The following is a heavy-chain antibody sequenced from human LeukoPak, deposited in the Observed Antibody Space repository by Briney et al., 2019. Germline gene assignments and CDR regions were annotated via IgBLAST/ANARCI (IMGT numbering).Heavy chain of an antibody. Sequence: PGGSLRLSCAASGFTFSSYAMSWVRQAPGKGLEWVSAISGSGGSTYYADSVKGRFTISRDNSKNTLYLQMNSLRAEDTAVYYCAKDRVSGYSSSYFDYWGQGTLVTVSS. CDR3: AKDRVSGYSSSYFDY. D-gene: IGHD6-6*01. CDR2: ISGSGGST. J-gene: IGHJ4*02. CDR1: GFTFSSYA. V-gene: IGHV3-23*01.